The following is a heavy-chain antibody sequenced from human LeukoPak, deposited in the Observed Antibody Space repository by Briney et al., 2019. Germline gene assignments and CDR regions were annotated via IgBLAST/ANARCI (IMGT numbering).Heavy chain of an antibody. J-gene: IGHJ5*02. D-gene: IGHD3-22*01. CDR1: GGSISRYY. Sequence: SETLSLTCTVSGGSISRYYWSWIRQPPGKGLEWIGYIYYSGSTNYNPSLKSRVTISVDTSKNQFSLKLSSVTAADTAVYYCARVPLYYDSSGVGWFDPWGQGTLVTVSS. CDR3: ARVPLYYDSSGVGWFDP. CDR2: IYYSGST. V-gene: IGHV4-59*01.